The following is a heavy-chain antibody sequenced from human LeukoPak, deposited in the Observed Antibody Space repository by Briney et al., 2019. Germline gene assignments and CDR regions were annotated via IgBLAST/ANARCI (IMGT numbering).Heavy chain of an antibody. CDR1: GFSFSPYA. J-gene: IGHJ3*02. CDR2: ISNNGGTT. D-gene: IGHD4-17*01. Sequence: GGSLRLSCAASGFSFSPYALHWVRQAPGKGLEYVSGISNNGGTTYYASSVKGRFSISRDNAKNTVYLQMGSLRAEDMGVYYCAREDPDYVAFDIWGQGTMVTVSS. CDR3: AREDPDYVAFDI. V-gene: IGHV3-64*01.